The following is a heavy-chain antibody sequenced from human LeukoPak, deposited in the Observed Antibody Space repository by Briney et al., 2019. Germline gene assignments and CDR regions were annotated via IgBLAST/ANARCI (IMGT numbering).Heavy chain of an antibody. CDR2: IYYSGST. CDR3: ARESRLEWLSSNPYYYYYMYV. V-gene: IGHV4-59*01. CDR1: GGSISSYY. D-gene: IGHD3-3*01. J-gene: IGHJ6*03. Sequence: SETLSLTCTVSGGSISSYYWSWIRQPPGKGLEWIGYIYYSGSTNYNPSLKSRVTISVDTSKNQFSLKLSSVTAADTAVYYCARESRLEWLSSNPYYYYYMYVWGKGTTVTVSS.